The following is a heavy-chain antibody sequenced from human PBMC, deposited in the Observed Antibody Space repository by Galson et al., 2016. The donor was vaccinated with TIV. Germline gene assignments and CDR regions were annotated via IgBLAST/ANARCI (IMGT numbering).Heavy chain of an antibody. V-gene: IGHV4-38-2*01. Sequence: SETLSLTCDVSGDSISTVYYWGWIRQPPGRALEWIGSVYHSGTTYYSSSLKSRATISVDTSRSQFSLKLSSVTAVDTTVYYCARTSVAVSGTPFFDYWGRGTLVTVSS. D-gene: IGHD6-19*01. CDR1: GDSISTVYY. J-gene: IGHJ4*02. CDR3: ARTSVAVSGTPFFDY. CDR2: VYHSGTT.